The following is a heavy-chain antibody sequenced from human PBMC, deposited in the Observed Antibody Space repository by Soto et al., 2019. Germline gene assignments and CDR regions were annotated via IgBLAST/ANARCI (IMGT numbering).Heavy chain of an antibody. CDR3: ATALVRFGESRFDY. CDR2: IYYSGTT. V-gene: IGHV4-59*01. D-gene: IGHD3-10*01. J-gene: IGHJ4*02. Sequence: QVQLQESGPGLVKPSETLSLTCTVSGGSISSYYWSCIRQPPGKGLEWIGYIYYSGTTNYNPSLKSRVTISVDRSKNQFSLKLSYVTAADTAVYYCATALVRFGESRFDYWGQGTLVTVSS. CDR1: GGSISSYY.